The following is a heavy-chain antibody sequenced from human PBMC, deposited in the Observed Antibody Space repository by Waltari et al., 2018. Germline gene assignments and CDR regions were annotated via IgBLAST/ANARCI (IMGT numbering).Heavy chain of an antibody. Sequence: QVQLQESGPGLVKPSETLSLTCSVSGGSTSSTSFYWAWLRQPPGKGLEWIASVYYSGGPHYSPSLKSRVTISIDTSKNQFSLDLSSVTAADTAVYYCARHTAPNYYHSGGGGDYYYVDVWGRGTTVTVSS. J-gene: IGHJ6*03. D-gene: IGHD3-10*01. CDR2: VYYSGGP. CDR3: ARHTAPNYYHSGGGGDYYYVDV. CDR1: GGSTSSTSFY. V-gene: IGHV4-39*01.